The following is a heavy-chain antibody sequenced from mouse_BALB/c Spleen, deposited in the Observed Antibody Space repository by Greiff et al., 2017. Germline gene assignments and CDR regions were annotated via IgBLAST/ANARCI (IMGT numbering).Heavy chain of an antibody. CDR3: ATPTVPWYFDV. V-gene: IGHV3-6*02. CDR1: GYSITSGYY. D-gene: IGHD1-1*01. CDR2: ISYDGSN. Sequence: EESGPGLVKPSQSLSLTCSVTGYSITSGYYWNWIRQFPGNKLEWMGYISYDGSNNYNPSLKNRISITRDTSKNQFFLKLNSVTTEDTATYYCATPTVPWYFDVWGAGTTVTVSS. J-gene: IGHJ1*01.